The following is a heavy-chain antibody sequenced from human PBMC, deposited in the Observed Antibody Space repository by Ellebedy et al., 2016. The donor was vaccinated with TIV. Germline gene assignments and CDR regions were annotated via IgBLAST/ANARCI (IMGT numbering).Heavy chain of an antibody. CDR2: IYYSGST. D-gene: IGHD3-3*01. CDR1: GGSISSGGYY. V-gene: IGHV4-31*03. CDR3: ARGGTIFGVVLPLDP. J-gene: IGHJ5*02. Sequence: MPSETLSLTCTVSGGSISSGGYYWSWIRQHPGKGLEWIGYIYYSGSTYYNPSLKSRVTISVDTSKNQFSLKLSSVTAADTAVYYCARGGTIFGVVLPLDPWGQGTLVTVSS.